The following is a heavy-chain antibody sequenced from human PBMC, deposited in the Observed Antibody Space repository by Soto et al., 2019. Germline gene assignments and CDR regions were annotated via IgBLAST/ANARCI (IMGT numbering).Heavy chain of an antibody. CDR3: ARADYGDLRGFDY. Sequence: SVKVSCKASGFTFTSSAVQWVRQARGQRLEWIGWIVVGSGNTNYAQKFQERVTITRDMSTSTAYMELSSLRSADTAVYYCARADYGDLRGFDYWGQGTLVTVSS. D-gene: IGHD4-17*01. CDR2: IVVGSGNT. V-gene: IGHV1-58*01. CDR1: GFTFTSSA. J-gene: IGHJ4*02.